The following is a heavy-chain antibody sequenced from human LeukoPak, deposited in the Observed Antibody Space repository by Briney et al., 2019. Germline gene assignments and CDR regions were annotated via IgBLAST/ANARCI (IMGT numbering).Heavy chain of an antibody. CDR2: IYTSGST. D-gene: IGHD6-6*01. Sequence: PSETLSLTCTVSGVSISSGSYYWSWIRQPAGKGLEWIGRIYTSGSTNYNPSLKSRVTISVDTSKNQFSLKLSSVTAADTAVYYCARAPFYSSSPFDYWGQGTLVTVSS. J-gene: IGHJ4*02. V-gene: IGHV4-61*02. CDR3: ARAPFYSSSPFDY. CDR1: GVSISSGSYY.